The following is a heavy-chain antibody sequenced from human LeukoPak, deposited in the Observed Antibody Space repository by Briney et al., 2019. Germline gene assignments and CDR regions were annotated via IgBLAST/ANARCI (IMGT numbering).Heavy chain of an antibody. Sequence: GGSLRLSCAASGFTFSSYGMSWVRQAPGKGLECVSAISGSGGSTYYADSVKGRFTISRDNSKNTLYLQMNSLRAEDTAVYYCARDPKDDTSGYYYFDYWGQGTLVTVSS. CDR2: ISGSGGST. J-gene: IGHJ4*02. CDR1: GFTFSSYG. D-gene: IGHD3-22*01. CDR3: ARDPKDDTSGYYYFDY. V-gene: IGHV3-23*01.